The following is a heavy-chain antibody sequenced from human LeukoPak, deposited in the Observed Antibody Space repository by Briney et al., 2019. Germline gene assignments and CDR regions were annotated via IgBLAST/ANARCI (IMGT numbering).Heavy chain of an antibody. CDR2: INHGGRT. D-gene: IGHD5-24*01. J-gene: IGHJ4*02. V-gene: IGHV4-34*01. CDR1: GGSFSGYS. CDR3: ASFGYSAYFDY. Sequence: SETLSLTCAVYGGSFSGYSCSWIRQFPGKGLEWIGEINHGGRTNYNPSLKSRVSISVDVSKNQFSLRLNPVTVADTAVYYCASFGYSAYFDYWGQGTPIIVSS.